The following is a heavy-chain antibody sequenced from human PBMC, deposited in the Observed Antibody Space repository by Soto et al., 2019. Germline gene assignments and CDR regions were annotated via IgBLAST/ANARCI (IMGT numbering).Heavy chain of an antibody. CDR3: ARDTYGSGWYSVDP. Sequence: PSETLSLTCAVSGHSISSDYYWGWIRQPPGKGLEWIGSIYHSGSTYYNPSLKSRVTISVDTSKNQFSLKLTSVTAADSAVYYCARDTYGSGWYSVDPWGQGTLVTVSS. CDR2: IYHSGST. J-gene: IGHJ5*02. CDR1: GHSISSDYY. D-gene: IGHD6-19*01. V-gene: IGHV4-38-2*02.